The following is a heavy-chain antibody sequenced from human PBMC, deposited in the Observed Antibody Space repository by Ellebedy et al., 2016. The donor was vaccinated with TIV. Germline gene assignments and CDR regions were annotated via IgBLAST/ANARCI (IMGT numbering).Heavy chain of an antibody. Sequence: GESLKISCVASGFTFSDYAMNWVRQAPGQGLEWVSSITVSSGTSYYAASVKGRLTISRDNSKNILYLQMNNLRAEDTAVYYCARDSGSGAFDIWGQGTLVTVSS. CDR3: ARDSGSGAFDI. V-gene: IGHV3-23*01. D-gene: IGHD3-10*01. CDR2: ITVSSGTS. CDR1: GFTFSDYA. J-gene: IGHJ3*02.